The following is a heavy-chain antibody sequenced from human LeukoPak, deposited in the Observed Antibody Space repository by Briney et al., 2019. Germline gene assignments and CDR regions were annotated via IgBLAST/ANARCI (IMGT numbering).Heavy chain of an antibody. CDR3: AISRYYSDSSAYYPDH. CDR2: ISSSSSYI. D-gene: IGHD3-22*01. V-gene: IGHV3-21*01. Sequence: PSETLSLTCTVSGGSISSSSYYWGWIRQPPGKGLEWVSFISSSSSYIYYADSVKGRFTISRDNARNSLFLQMNSPRAEDTAMYYCAISRYYSDSSAYYPDHWGQGTLVTVSS. CDR1: GGSISSSS. J-gene: IGHJ4*02.